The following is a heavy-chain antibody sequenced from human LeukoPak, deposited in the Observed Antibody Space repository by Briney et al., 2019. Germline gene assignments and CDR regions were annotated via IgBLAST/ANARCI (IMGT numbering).Heavy chain of an antibody. J-gene: IGHJ4*02. Sequence: ASVKVSCKASGYTFTNYGFIWVRQAPGQGLECLGWISANNGKTNHAQKVQGRVTMTTDTSTSTAYMELRSLRSDDTAVYYCARSHSGSLRAPFDYWGQGTLVTVSS. CDR1: GYTFTNYG. D-gene: IGHD3-22*01. V-gene: IGHV1-18*04. CDR2: ISANNGKT. CDR3: ARSHSGSLRAPFDY.